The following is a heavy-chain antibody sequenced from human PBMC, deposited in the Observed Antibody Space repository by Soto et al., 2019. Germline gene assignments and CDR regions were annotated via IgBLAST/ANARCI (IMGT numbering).Heavy chain of an antibody. CDR3: ARDFVLGGPTITYYYCMDV. J-gene: IGHJ6*02. Sequence: PGGSLRLSCAASGFTVSSSQMTWVRQAPGKALEWVSLIFIGGTTQYAVSVKGRFTISRDNSKNTLYLQMNSLGAEDTAVYYCARDFVLGGPTITYYYCMDVWGQGTTVTVSS. CDR1: GFTVSSSQ. D-gene: IGHD3-10*01. CDR2: IFIGGTT. V-gene: IGHV3-66*01.